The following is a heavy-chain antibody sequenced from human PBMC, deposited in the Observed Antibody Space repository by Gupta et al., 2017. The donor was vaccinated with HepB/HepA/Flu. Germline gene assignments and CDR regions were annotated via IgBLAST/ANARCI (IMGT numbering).Heavy chain of an antibody. CDR2: IYFAGST. D-gene: IGHD3-10*01. CDR1: GGSIISGAHY. V-gene: IGHV4-39*01. CDR3: ASSSSADYGLGNVDS. J-gene: IGHJ4*02. Sequence: QLQLQESGPGLVKPSETLSLTCSVSGGSIISGAHYWAWIRQPPGKGLEGIGRIYFAGSTYYIPSRKSLVTISVDKAKKKVYLNLKYVKEEDQAVYYCASSSSADYGLGNVDSWVQGTLVPVS.